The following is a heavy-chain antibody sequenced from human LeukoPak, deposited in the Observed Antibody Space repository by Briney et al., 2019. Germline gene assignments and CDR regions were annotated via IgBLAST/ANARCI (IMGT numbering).Heavy chain of an antibody. CDR1: GFTFSSYA. D-gene: IGHD3-10*01. V-gene: IGHV3-30-3*01. CDR3: ARDGRGGVYYYGMDV. J-gene: IGHJ6*02. CDR2: ISYDGSNK. Sequence: GGSLRLSCAASGFTFSSYAMHWVRQAPGKGLEWVAAISYDGSNKYYADSVKGRFTISRDNSKNTLYLQMNSLRAEDTAVYYCARDGRGGVYYYGMDVWGQGTTVTVSS.